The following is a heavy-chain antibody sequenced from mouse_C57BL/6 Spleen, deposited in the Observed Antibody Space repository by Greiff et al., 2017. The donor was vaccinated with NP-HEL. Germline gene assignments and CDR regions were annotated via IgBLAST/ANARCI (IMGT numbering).Heavy chain of an antibody. CDR3: AYPYYYGSSYAMDY. D-gene: IGHD1-1*01. CDR2: ISSGSSTI. Sequence: EVKLQESGGGLVKPGGSLKLSCAASGFTFSDYGMHWVRQAPEKGLEWVAYISSGSSTIYYADTVKGRFTISRDNAKNTLFLQMTSLRSEDTAMYYCAYPYYYGSSYAMDYWGQGTSVTVSS. CDR1: GFTFSDYG. J-gene: IGHJ4*01. V-gene: IGHV5-17*01.